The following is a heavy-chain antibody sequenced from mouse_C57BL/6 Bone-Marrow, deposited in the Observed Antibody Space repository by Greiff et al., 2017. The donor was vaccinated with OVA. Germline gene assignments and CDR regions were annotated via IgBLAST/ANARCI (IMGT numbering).Heavy chain of an antibody. V-gene: IGHV3-6*01. J-gene: IGHJ4*01. D-gene: IGHD2-5*01. CDR1: GYSITSGYY. CDR3: ARRVYYSNYYAMDY. Sequence: DVKLQESGPGLVKPSQSLSLTCSVTGYSITSGYYWNWIRQFPGNKLEWMGYISYDGSNNYNPSLKNRISITRDTSKNQFFLKLNSVTTEDTATYYCARRVYYSNYYAMDYWGQGTSVTVSS. CDR2: ISYDGSN.